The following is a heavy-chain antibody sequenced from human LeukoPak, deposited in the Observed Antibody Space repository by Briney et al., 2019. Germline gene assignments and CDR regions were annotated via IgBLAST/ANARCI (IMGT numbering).Heavy chain of an antibody. J-gene: IGHJ6*03. D-gene: IGHD4-23*01. Sequence: PSETLSLTCAVYGGSFSGYYWSWIRQPPGKGLEWIGEINHSGSNNYNPPLRSRVTISVDTSKNQFSMKLSSVTAADTAVYYCARGAVANYYYYYMDVWGKGTKVSVSS. CDR3: ARGAVANYYYYYMDV. CDR2: INHSGSN. V-gene: IGHV4-34*01. CDR1: GGSFSGYY.